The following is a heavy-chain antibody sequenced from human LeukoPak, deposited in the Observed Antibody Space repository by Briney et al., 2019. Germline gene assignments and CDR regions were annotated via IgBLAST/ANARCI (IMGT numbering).Heavy chain of an antibody. CDR2: IIPILGIA. CDR1: GYTFTSYD. Sequence: SVKVSCKASGYTFTSYDINWVRQAPGQGLEWMGRIIPILGIANYAQKFQGRVTITADKSTSTAYMELSSLRSEDTAVYYCARGFGIGSYGFFDYWGQGTLVTVSS. CDR3: ARGFGIGSYGFFDY. V-gene: IGHV1-69*04. J-gene: IGHJ4*02. D-gene: IGHD5-18*01.